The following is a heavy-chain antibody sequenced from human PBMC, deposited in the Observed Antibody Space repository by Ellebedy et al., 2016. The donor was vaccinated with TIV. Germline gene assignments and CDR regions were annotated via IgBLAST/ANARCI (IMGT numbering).Heavy chain of an antibody. V-gene: IGHV4-39*01. CDR1: GGSISSSSYY. CDR3: ASRESTVTTGASMGFDP. D-gene: IGHD4-17*01. Sequence: MPSETLSLTCTVSGGSISSSSYYWGLLRQPPGKGLEWIGSIYYTGSTYYKPPLKSRVSISVDTSKNQFSLKLTSVTAADTAVYYCASRESTVTTGASMGFDPWGQGTRVTVSS. CDR2: IYYTGST. J-gene: IGHJ5*02.